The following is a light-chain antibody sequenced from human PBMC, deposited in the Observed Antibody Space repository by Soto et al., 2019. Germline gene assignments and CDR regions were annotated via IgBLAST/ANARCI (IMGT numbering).Light chain of an antibody. Sequence: EIVLTQSPGTLSLSPGERATLSSRASQSVSSSYLAWYQQKPGQAPRLLVYSASTRATGVPDRFSGSGSGTDFTLTISRLEPEDFAVYYCQQFGNSVYTFGQGTNLEMK. J-gene: IGKJ2*01. CDR2: SAS. CDR3: QQFGNSVYT. V-gene: IGKV3-20*01. CDR1: QSVSSSY.